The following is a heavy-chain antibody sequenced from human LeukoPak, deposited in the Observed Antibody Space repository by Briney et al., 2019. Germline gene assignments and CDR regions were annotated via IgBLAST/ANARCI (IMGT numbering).Heavy chain of an antibody. V-gene: IGHV1-24*01. CDR3: ATVIKFWPLLYFQH. Sequence: ASVKVSCKVSGYTLTELSMHWLRQAPGKGLEWMGGFDPEDGETIYAQKFQGRVTMTEDTSTDTAYMELSSLRSEDTAVYYCATVIKFWPLLYFQHWGQGTLVTVSS. CDR2: FDPEDGET. CDR1: GYTLTELS. J-gene: IGHJ1*01. D-gene: IGHD3-16*02.